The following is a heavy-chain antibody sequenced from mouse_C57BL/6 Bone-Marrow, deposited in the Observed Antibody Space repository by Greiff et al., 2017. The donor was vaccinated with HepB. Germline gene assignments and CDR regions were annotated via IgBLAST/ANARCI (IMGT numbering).Heavy chain of an antibody. Sequence: QVQLQQSGAELVRPGSSVKLSCKASGYTFTSYWMHWVKQRPIQGLEWIGNIDPSDSETHYNQKFKDKATLTVDKSSSTAYMQLSSLTSEDSAVYYCARDGRGALWFAYWGQGTLVTVSA. D-gene: IGHD2-3*01. CDR2: IDPSDSET. CDR3: ARDGRGALWFAY. CDR1: GYTFTSYW. V-gene: IGHV1-52*01. J-gene: IGHJ3*01.